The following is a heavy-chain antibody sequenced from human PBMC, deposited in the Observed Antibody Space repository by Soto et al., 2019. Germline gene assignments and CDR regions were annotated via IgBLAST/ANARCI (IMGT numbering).Heavy chain of an antibody. CDR1: GDAIYIGGYY. CDR3: ASDGSSTANWIDP. D-gene: IGHD2-2*01. J-gene: IGHJ5*02. V-gene: IGHV4-31*03. CDR2: IYHTGKT. Sequence: SETLSLTCTVSGDAIYIGGYYWTWIRQHPGKGLEWIGYIYHTGKTYYNPSLESRVTMSVDTSKNQFSLKLASVTAADTAVYYCASDGSSTANWIDPWGQGTLVTVSS.